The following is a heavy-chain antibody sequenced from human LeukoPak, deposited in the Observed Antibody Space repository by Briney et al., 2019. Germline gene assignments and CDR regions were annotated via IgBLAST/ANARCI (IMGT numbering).Heavy chain of an antibody. D-gene: IGHD6-6*01. CDR1: GFTFSSYA. CDR2: VNHSGST. V-gene: IGHV4-34*01. J-gene: IGHJ5*02. Sequence: GSLRLSCAASGFTFSSYAMSWVRQAPGKGLEWIGEVNHSGSTNYNPSLKNRVTISVDTSKNQFSLKLSSGTAADTAVYYCARIYSSSGYNWFDPWGQGTLVTVSS. CDR3: ARIYSSSGYNWFDP.